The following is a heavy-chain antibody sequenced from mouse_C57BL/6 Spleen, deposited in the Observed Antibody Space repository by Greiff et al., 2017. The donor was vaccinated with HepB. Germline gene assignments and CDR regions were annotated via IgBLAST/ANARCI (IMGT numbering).Heavy chain of an antibody. Sequence: VQLQQPGAELVRPGSSVKLSCKASGYTFTSYWMHWVKQRPIQGLEWIGNIDPSDSETHYNQKFKDKATLTVDKSSSTAYMQLSSLTSEDSAVYYCARAGGNTLMDYWGQGTSVTVSS. CDR2: IDPSDSET. D-gene: IGHD2-1*01. CDR3: ARAGGNTLMDY. J-gene: IGHJ4*01. CDR1: GYTFTSYW. V-gene: IGHV1-52*01.